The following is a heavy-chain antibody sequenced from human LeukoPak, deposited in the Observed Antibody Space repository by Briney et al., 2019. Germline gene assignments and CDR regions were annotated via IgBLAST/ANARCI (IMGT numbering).Heavy chain of an antibody. CDR2: IWYDGSNK. J-gene: IGHJ4*02. V-gene: IGHV3-33*01. D-gene: IGHD5-12*01. Sequence: GGSLRLSCAASGFTFSSYGMHWVRQAPGKGLEWVAVIWYDGSNKYYADSVKGRFTISRDNSKNTLYLQMNSLRAEDTAVYYCARDYGMATIDYWGQGTLVTVSS. CDR1: GFTFSSYG. CDR3: ARDYGMATIDY.